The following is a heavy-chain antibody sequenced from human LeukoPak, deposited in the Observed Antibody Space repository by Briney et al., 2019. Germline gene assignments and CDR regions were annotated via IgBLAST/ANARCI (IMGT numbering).Heavy chain of an antibody. CDR2: INPNSGGT. D-gene: IGHD2-21*01. V-gene: IGHV1-2*02. CDR3: ARLGLANAFDI. Sequence: GASVKVSCKASGYTFTSYDINWVRQATGQGLEWMGWINPNSGGTNYAQKFQGRVTMTRDTSISTAYMELSRLRSDDTAVYYCARLGLANAFDIWGQGTMVTVSS. CDR1: GYTFTSYD. J-gene: IGHJ3*02.